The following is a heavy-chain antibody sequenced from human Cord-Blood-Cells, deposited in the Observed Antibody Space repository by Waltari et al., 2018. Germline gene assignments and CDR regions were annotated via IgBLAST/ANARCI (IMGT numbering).Heavy chain of an antibody. J-gene: IGHJ5*02. CDR1: GGSFSGYY. Sequence: QVQLQQWGAGLLKPSETLSLTCAVYGGSFSGYYWSWIRQPPGKGLEWIGEINPSGSANYNPSLKSRVTISVDTAKNQFSLKLSSVTAADTAVYYWARGRDSVVVPAAMDWFDPWGQGTLVTVSS. V-gene: IGHV4-34*01. D-gene: IGHD2-2*01. CDR3: ARGRDSVVVPAAMDWFDP. CDR2: INPSGSA.